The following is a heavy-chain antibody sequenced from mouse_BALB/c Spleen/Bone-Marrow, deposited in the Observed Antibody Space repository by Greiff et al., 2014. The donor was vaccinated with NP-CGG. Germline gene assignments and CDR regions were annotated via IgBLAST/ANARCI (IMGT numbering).Heavy chain of an antibody. J-gene: IGHJ1*01. D-gene: IGHD1-1*01. CDR3: TRPSFYYGSSYWYFDV. CDR2: IDPANGDT. CDR1: GFNIKDTY. V-gene: IGHV14-3*02. Sequence: EVQLQQSGSELVKPGASVKLSCAAPGFNIKDTYMHWVKQRPEQGLEWIGRIDPANGDTKYDPKFQGKATITADTSSNTAYLQLSSLTPEDTAVYYCTRPSFYYGSSYWYFDVWGAGTTVTVSS.